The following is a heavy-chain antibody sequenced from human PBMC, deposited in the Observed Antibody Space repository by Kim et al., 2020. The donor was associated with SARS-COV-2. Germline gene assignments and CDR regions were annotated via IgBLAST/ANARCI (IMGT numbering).Heavy chain of an antibody. D-gene: IGHD3-10*01. CDR3: GRWVVYGSGEDV. V-gene: IGHV4-34*01. Sequence: SETLSLTCAVYGGSFSGYHWSWVRQPPGKGLEWIGEINHSGGTNYNPYLKSRVTISIDTSKNQFSLKLSSVTAADTAVYYCGRWVVYGSGEDVWGQGTTVTVSS. CDR2: INHSGGT. CDR1: GGSFSGYH. J-gene: IGHJ6*02.